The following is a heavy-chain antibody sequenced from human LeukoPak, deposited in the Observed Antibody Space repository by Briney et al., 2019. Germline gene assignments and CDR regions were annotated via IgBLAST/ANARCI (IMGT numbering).Heavy chain of an antibody. Sequence: PSETLSLTCTVSGGSISSGSYYWSWIRQPAGKGLEWIGRIYTSGSTNYNPSLKSRVTISLDTSKNQFSLKLSSVTAADTAVYYCANSIDFDYGDYYFDYWGQGALVAISS. V-gene: IGHV4-61*02. D-gene: IGHD4-17*01. CDR2: IYTSGST. CDR3: ANSIDFDYGDYYFDY. CDR1: GGSISSGSYY. J-gene: IGHJ4*02.